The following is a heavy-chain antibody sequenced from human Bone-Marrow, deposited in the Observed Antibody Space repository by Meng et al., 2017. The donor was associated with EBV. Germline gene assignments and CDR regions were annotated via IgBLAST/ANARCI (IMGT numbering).Heavy chain of an antibody. V-gene: IGHV1-69*01. J-gene: IGHJ4*02. D-gene: IGHD3-16*01. Sequence: VQLVQFGAKVKKPGSSVKVSCKASGGTFSSYAISWVRQAPGQGLEWMGGIIPIFGTANYAQKFQGRVTITADESTSTAYMELSSLRSEDTAVYYCARELRTMITQGVFDYWGQGTLVTVSS. CDR2: IIPIFGTA. CDR1: GGTFSSYA. CDR3: ARELRTMITQGVFDY.